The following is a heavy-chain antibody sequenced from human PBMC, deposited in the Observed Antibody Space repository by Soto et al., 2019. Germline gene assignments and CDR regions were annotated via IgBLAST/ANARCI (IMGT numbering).Heavy chain of an antibody. CDR1: GYSFTTYG. J-gene: IGHJ6*02. Sequence: QVQLVQSGAEVKQPGASVKVSCTASGYSFTTYGFGWVRQAPGQGLEWMGRINPKNGNTKYAQKLQGRVTMTPDASTNTAYGGLRRLRSDDTAVYYCARDVRNDSGDYEQIRNFDYYGMDVWGQGTTVTVSS. CDR2: INPKNGNT. V-gene: IGHV1-18*01. CDR3: ARDVRNDSGDYEQIRNFDYYGMDV. D-gene: IGHD4-17*01.